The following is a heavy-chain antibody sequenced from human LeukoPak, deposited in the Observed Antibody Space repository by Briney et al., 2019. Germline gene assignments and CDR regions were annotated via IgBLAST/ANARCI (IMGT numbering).Heavy chain of an antibody. J-gene: IGHJ4*02. CDR1: GFTFSSYG. CDR3: AGGLLGCRGGSCYPTDY. V-gene: IGHV3-30*03. D-gene: IGHD2-15*01. Sequence: PGGSLRLSCAASGFTFSSYGMHWVRQAPGKGLEWVVVITDDGNSKSYVESAKGRVSIARYNSKNTLYLQMDSLRDEDTAVYFCAGGLLGCRGGSCYPTDYWGQGILVIVSS. CDR2: ITDDGNSK.